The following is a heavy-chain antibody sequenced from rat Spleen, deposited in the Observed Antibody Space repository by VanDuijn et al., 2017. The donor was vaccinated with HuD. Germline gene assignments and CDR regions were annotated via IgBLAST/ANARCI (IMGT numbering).Heavy chain of an antibody. CDR1: GFTFSNYD. V-gene: IGHV5S23*01. Sequence: EVQLVESGGGLVQPGRSLKLSCAASGFTFSNYDMAWVRQAPTKGLEWVASISTGGGNTYFRDSVKGRFTLSRDNAKSTQSLQMDSLRSEDTAIYYCTRGYVMDAWGQGASVTVSS. CDR2: ISTGGGNT. J-gene: IGHJ4*01. CDR3: TRGYVMDA.